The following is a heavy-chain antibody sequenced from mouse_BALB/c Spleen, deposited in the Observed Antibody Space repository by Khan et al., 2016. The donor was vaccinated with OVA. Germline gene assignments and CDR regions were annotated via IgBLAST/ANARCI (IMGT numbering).Heavy chain of an antibody. Sequence: QVQLQQSGPELVRPEVSVKISCKGSGYTFTDYAMYWVKQSHAKSLEWIGLISTYSGNTNYNQKFKGKATMTVDKSSTTAYMELARLTSEDSAIDYCARPAYDGYYDYWGQGTTLTVSS. V-gene: IGHV1S137*01. D-gene: IGHD2-3*01. J-gene: IGHJ2*01. CDR1: GYTFTDYA. CDR2: ISTYSGNT. CDR3: ARPAYDGYYDY.